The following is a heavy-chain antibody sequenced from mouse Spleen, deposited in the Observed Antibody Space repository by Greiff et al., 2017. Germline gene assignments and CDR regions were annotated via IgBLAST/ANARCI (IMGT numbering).Heavy chain of an antibody. D-gene: IGHD4-1*01. CDR2: ISYDGSN. CDR3: AREDWERYYAMDY. Sequence: EVKLEESGPGLVKPSQSLSLTCSVTGYSITSGYYWNWIRQFPGNKLEWMGYISYDGSNNYNPSLKNRISITRDTSKNQFFLKLNSVTTEDTATYYCAREDWERYYAMDYWGQGTSVTVSS. J-gene: IGHJ4*01. V-gene: IGHV3-6*01. CDR1: GYSITSGYY.